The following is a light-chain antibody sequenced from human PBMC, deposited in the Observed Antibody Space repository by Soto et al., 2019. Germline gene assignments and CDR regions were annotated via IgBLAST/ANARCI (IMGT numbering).Light chain of an antibody. CDR2: DVT. CDR3: RSYTSSSTLV. J-gene: IGLJ1*01. Sequence: QSALTQPASVSGTPGQSITIACTGTSSDVGGYNFVSWYQQHPGKAPKLMIYDVTIRPSGVSSRFSGSKSGNTASLTISGLQAEDEADYYCRSYTSSSTLVFGTGTKVTVL. CDR1: SSDVGGYNF. V-gene: IGLV2-14*01.